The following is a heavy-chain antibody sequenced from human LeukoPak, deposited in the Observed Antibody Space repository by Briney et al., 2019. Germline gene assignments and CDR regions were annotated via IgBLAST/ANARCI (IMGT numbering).Heavy chain of an antibody. D-gene: IGHD3-22*01. J-gene: IGHJ5*02. CDR2: INPSGGST. Sequence: GSVKVSCKASGYTFISYYLHWVRQAPGQGLEWMGIINPSGGSTSYAQKFQGRVTMTRDTSTSTVYMELSSLRSEDTAVYYCARDLFVENYYDSSGSPGLFDPWGQGTLVTVSS. CDR3: ARDLFVENYYDSSGSPGLFDP. CDR1: GYTFISYY. V-gene: IGHV1-46*01.